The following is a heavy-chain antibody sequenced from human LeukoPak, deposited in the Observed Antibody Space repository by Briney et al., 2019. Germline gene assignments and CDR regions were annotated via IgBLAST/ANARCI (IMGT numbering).Heavy chain of an antibody. Sequence: ASVNVSCKTSGYTFTAYYIHWVRQAPGQGLEWLGWINPNNAATKLTQKFQGRVTMTRDTSISTAYMEVTRLRSDDTAVYYCARDWSVVPGGARDYHYYYMDVWGTGTTVTVSS. V-gene: IGHV1-2*02. CDR1: GYTFTAYY. CDR3: ARDWSVVPGGARDYHYYYMDV. J-gene: IGHJ6*03. D-gene: IGHD2-21*01. CDR2: INPNNAAT.